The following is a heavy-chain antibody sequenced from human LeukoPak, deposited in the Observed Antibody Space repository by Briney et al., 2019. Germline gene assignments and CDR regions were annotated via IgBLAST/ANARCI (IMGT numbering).Heavy chain of an antibody. CDR2: IYYSGST. J-gene: IGHJ6*02. CDR1: GGSISSYY. V-gene: IGHV4-59*01. Sequence: KASETLSLTCTVSGGSISSYYWSWIRQPPGKGLEWIGYIYYSGSTNYNPSLKSRVTISVDTSKNQFSLKLSSVTAADTAVYYCARNLCSSTSCYPYYGMDVWGQGTTVTVSS. D-gene: IGHD2-2*01. CDR3: ARNLCSSTSCYPYYGMDV.